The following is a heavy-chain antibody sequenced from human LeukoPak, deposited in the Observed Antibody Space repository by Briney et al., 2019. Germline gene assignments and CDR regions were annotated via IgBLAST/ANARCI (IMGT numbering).Heavy chain of an antibody. J-gene: IGHJ5*02. CDR1: GYTFTSYY. D-gene: IGHD6-19*01. CDR2: INPNSGGT. V-gene: IGHV1-2*02. Sequence: GASVKVSCKASGYTFTSYYMHWVRQAPGQGLEWMGWINPNSGGTNYAQKFQGRVTMTRDTSISTAYMELSRLRSDDTAVYYCARECSSFSGGWYSFLGETLNWFDPWGQGTLVTVSS. CDR3: ARECSSFSGGWYSFLGETLNWFDP.